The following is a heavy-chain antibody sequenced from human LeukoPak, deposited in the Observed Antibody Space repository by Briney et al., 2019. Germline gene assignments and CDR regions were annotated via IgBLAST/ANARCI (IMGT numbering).Heavy chain of an antibody. D-gene: IGHD5-18*01. CDR2: IIPIFGTA. CDR1: GGTFSSYA. J-gene: IGHJ4*02. Sequence: ASVKVSCKASGGTFSSYAISWVRQAPGQGLEWMGGIIPIFGTANYAQKFQGRVTITADESTSTAYMELSSLRSEDTAVYYCARVALSVDTAMVHFDYWGQGTLVTVPS. CDR3: ARVALSVDTAMVHFDY. V-gene: IGHV1-69*13.